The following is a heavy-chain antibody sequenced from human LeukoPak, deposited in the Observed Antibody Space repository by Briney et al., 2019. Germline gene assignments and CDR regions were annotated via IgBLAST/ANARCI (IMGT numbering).Heavy chain of an antibody. J-gene: IGHJ4*02. V-gene: IGHV3-48*01. D-gene: IGHD3-22*01. CDR2: ISGSSRTI. CDR1: GFTFSSYS. Sequence: GGSLRLSCAASGFTFSSYSMNWVRQAPGKGLECVSYISGSSRTIYYADSVKGRFTISRDNAKNSLFLQMNSLRAEDTAVYYCAREGGDTYYYGWHDYWGQGTLVTVSS. CDR3: AREGGDTYYYGWHDY.